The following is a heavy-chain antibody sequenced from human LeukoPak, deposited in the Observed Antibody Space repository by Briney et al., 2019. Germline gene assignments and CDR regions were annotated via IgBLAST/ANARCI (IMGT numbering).Heavy chain of an antibody. CDR1: GFNFGTYA. D-gene: IGHD6-19*01. J-gene: IGHJ4*02. CDR2: ISGSGATT. V-gene: IGHV3-23*01. CDR3: AKDGCSGWYGGWYLDY. Sequence: GGSLRLSCAGSGFNFGTYAMNWVRQAPGKGLEWVSVISGSGATTYYADSVKGRFTISRDNSKNTIYLQMSSLRAQDTAVYYCAKDGCSGWYGGWYLDYWGQGTLVTVSS.